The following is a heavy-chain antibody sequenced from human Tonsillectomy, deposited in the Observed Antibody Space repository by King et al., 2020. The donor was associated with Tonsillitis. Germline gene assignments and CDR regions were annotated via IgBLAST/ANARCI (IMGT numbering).Heavy chain of an antibody. D-gene: IGHD4-17*01. CDR2: IYHRESP. CDR1: GGSISSGGYS. J-gene: IGHJ6*02. V-gene: IGHV4-30-2*01. Sequence: QLQESGSGLVKPSQTLSLTCAVSGGSISSGGYSWSWIRQPPGKGLEWIGYIYHRESPYYNPSPKSRVTISIDRSKNHPSLNLSSVTAADTAVYYCARDAGDYGMDVWGQGTTVTVSS. CDR3: ARDAGDYGMDV.